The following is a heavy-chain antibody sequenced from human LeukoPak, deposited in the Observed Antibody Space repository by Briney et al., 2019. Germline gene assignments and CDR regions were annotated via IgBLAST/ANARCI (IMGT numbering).Heavy chain of an antibody. V-gene: IGHV3-23*01. CDR2: ISGSGGST. CDR3: ARDRSLYYGMDV. J-gene: IGHJ6*02. CDR1: GFTFSSYA. Sequence: GGSLRLSCAASGFTFSSYAMSWVRQAPGKGLEWVSAISGSGGSTYYADSVKGRFTISRDNSKNTLYLQMNSLRAEDTAVYYCARDRSLYYGMDVWGQGTTVTVPS.